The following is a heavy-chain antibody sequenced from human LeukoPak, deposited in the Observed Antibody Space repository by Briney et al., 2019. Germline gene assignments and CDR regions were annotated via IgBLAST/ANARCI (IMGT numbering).Heavy chain of an antibody. J-gene: IGHJ4*02. CDR3: AGSYSNPLFDY. Sequence: PGGSLRLSCAASGFTFSSYSMHWVRQAPGKGLEWGSSISSSSSSYSYTYYADSVKGRFTISRGNAKNSLLLQMNSLRAEDTAVYYCAGSYSNPLFDYWGQGTLVTVSS. CDR1: GFTFSSYS. CDR2: ISSSSSSYSYT. D-gene: IGHD4-11*01. V-gene: IGHV3-21*01.